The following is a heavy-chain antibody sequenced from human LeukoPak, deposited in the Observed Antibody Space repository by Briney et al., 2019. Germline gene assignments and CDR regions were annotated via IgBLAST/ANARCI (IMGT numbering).Heavy chain of an antibody. V-gene: IGHV3-23*01. D-gene: IGHD5-24*01. J-gene: IGHJ4*02. CDR3: AKDMLVNGGAWLQGFDS. CDR1: GFAFLNYG. CDR2: ISGSGVTT. Sequence: PGGSLRLSCAASGFAFLNYGMSWVRQAPGKGLEWVSAISGSGVTTYYAGSVKGRFTISRDNSKNTLYLQMNSLTAEDTAIYYCAKDMLVNGGAWLQGFDSWGQGTLVTVSS.